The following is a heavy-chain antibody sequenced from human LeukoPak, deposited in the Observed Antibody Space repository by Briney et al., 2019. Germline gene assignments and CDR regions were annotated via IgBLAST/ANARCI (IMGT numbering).Heavy chain of an antibody. D-gene: IGHD1-26*01. J-gene: IGHJ3*02. V-gene: IGHV3-21*01. CDR1: GFTFSSYS. Sequence: PGGSLRLSCAASGFTFSSYSMNWVRQAPGKGLEWVSSISSSSYIYYADSVKGRFTISRDNAKNSLYLQMNSLRAEDTAVYYCARDGRGLRPAQNAFDNWDQGTMVTVSS. CDR3: ARDGRGLRPAQNAFDN. CDR2: ISSSSYI.